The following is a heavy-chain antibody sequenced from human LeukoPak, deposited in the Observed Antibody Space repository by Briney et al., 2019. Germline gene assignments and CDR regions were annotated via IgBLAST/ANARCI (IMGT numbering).Heavy chain of an antibody. CDR3: AKEGLGAAAGTFDY. D-gene: IGHD6-13*01. V-gene: IGHV3-23*01. J-gene: IGHJ4*02. CDR2: ISGSGDST. Sequence: GGSLRLSCAASGFTFSSYVMSWVRQAPGKGLAWVSAISGSGDSTDYADSVKGRFTVSRDNSKNTLSLQMNTLRAEDTAVYYCAKEGLGAAAGTFDYWGQGTLVTVSS. CDR1: GFTFSSYV.